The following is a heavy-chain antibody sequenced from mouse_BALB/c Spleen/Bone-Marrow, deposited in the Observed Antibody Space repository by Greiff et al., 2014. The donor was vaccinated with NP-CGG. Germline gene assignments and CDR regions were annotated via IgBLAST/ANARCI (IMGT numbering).Heavy chain of an antibody. CDR1: GYTFTSYW. CDR2: IDPSDSET. V-gene: IGHV1-69*02. J-gene: IGHJ4*01. D-gene: IGHD2-3*01. CDR3: ARALGDGYYYAMDY. Sequence: VQLVESGAELVKPGAPVKLSCKASGYTFTSYWMNWVKQRPGRGLGWIGRIDPSDSETHYNQKFKDKATLTVDKSSSTAYIQVSSLTSEDSAVYHCARALGDGYYYAMDYWGQGTSVTVSS.